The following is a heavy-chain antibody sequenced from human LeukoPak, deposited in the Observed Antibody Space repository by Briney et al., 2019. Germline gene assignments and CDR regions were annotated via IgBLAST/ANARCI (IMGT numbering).Heavy chain of an antibody. CDR3: ARGGGRSYSDAFDI. J-gene: IGHJ3*02. CDR2: ISGSSTAT. D-gene: IGHD1-26*01. Sequence: GSLSLSCAASGVTFISSNMHWVRQAPGKGLEWVSFISGSSTATQYADSVKGRFTISRDSGRKALYLQMNSLRDEDTAVYYCARGGGRSYSDAFDIWGQGTVVTVSS. V-gene: IGHV3-48*02. CDR1: GVTFISSN.